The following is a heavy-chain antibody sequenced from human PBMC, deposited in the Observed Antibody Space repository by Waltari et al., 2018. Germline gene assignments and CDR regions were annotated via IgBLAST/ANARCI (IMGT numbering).Heavy chain of an antibody. Sequence: QVQLVQSGAEVKKPGSSVKVSCKASGGTFSSYAISWVRQAPGQGLEWMGGIIPIFGTANYAQKCQGRGTITADESTSTAYMELSSLRAEDTAVYYCARGGYYDSSGYSLSDYWGQGTLVTVSS. CDR1: GGTFSSYA. D-gene: IGHD3-22*01. CDR2: IIPIFGTA. V-gene: IGHV1-69*13. CDR3: ARGGYYDSSGYSLSDY. J-gene: IGHJ4*02.